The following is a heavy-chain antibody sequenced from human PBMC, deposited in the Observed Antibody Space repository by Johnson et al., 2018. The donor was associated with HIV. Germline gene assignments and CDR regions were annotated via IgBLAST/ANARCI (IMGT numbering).Heavy chain of an antibody. J-gene: IGHJ3*02. CDR3: AKGWEGVTSGDAFDI. V-gene: IGHV3-23*04. CDR1: GFTFSRYA. CDR2: ISGNGGTT. D-gene: IGHD2-21*02. Sequence: VQLVESGGGLGQPGGSLRLSCAASGFTFSRYAMTWVRQAPGTGLGWVSSISGNGGTTYYADSVKGRFTISRDNSKNTLYLQMNSLRAEDTAVYYCAKGWEGVTSGDAFDIWGQETMVTVSS.